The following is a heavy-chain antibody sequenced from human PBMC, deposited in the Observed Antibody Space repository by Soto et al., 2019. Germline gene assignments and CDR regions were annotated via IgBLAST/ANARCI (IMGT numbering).Heavy chain of an antibody. Sequence: ASVKVSCKASGYTFTRYAMQWVRQAPGQRFEWMGWINAGTGNTKYSQKFQGRVTITTDTSASTAYMELSSLRSEDTAVYYCASGSPNLEYYGSGYGMDVWGQGTTVT. V-gene: IGHV1-3*01. CDR3: ASGSPNLEYYGSGYGMDV. J-gene: IGHJ6*02. CDR2: INAGTGNT. D-gene: IGHD3-10*01. CDR1: GYTFTRYA.